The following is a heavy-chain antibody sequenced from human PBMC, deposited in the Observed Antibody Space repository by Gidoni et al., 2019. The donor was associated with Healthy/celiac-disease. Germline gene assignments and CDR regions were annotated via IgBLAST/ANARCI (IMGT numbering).Heavy chain of an antibody. D-gene: IGHD2-2*03. CDR2: IWYDGSNK. CDR3: SFGYCSSTSCTHFDY. Sequence: QVQLVESGVGVVQPGRSLRLPCAASGFTFSSYGMHWVRQAPGKGLEWVAVIWYDGSNKYYADSVKGRFTISRDNSKNTLYLQMNSLRAEDTAVYYCSFGYCSSTSCTHFDYWGQGTLVTVSS. V-gene: IGHV3-33*01. J-gene: IGHJ4*02. CDR1: GFTFSSYG.